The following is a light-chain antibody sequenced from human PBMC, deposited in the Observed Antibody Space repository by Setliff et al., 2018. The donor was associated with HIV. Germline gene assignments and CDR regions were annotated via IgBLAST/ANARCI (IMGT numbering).Light chain of an antibody. Sequence: QSVLTQPASVSGSPGQSITISCTGSSSDVGNTLSVSWYQQNVGEVPKLLIYEVDRRPSGISHRFSGSKSGNTASLTISGLHVEDEAGYYCCSYGSGDIWVFGGGTK. J-gene: IGLJ2*01. CDR2: EVD. CDR1: SSDVGNTLS. V-gene: IGLV2-23*02. CDR3: CSYGSGDIWV.